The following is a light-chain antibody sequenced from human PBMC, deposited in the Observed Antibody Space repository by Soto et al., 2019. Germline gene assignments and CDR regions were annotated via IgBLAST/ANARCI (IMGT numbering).Light chain of an antibody. J-gene: IGKJ2*01. Sequence: DIVMTQSPLSLPVTPGEPASISCRSSQSLLHSNGYNYLDWYLQKPGQSPQLLIYLGSNRASGDPDRFSGSGSGTDFTLKISRVEAEDVGVYYCMQALQTPYTFGQVPKLEIK. CDR2: LGS. V-gene: IGKV2-28*01. CDR1: QSLLHSNGYNY. CDR3: MQALQTPYT.